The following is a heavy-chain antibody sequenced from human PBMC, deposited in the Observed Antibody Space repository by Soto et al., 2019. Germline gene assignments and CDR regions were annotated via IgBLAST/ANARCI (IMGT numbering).Heavy chain of an antibody. J-gene: IGHJ4*02. Sequence: QVQLVQSGAEMNKPGASVKVSCKASGYTFTSHDINWMRQTTGQGLEWMGWMNPNSGHTNYSQKFQGRVTRSRDTSIGTAYMEFTNVRSEDAVIYCCASDMSTNWGQGALVTVSS. CDR2: MNPNSGHT. CDR1: GYTFTSHD. D-gene: IGHD2-2*01. CDR3: ASDMSTN. V-gene: IGHV1-8*01.